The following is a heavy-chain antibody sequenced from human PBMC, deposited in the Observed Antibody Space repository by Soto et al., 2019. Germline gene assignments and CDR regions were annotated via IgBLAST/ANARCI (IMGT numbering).Heavy chain of an antibody. Sequence: QVQLVQSGAEVRKPGASVKVSCKASGYTFSNYGLSWVRQAPGQGLEWMGWMSDYNGNTHNAQKVQGRLIMTTDTSTRKAYVELRSLTSDDTAVYFCAREGYYSGSGTYSPPRYYGMDVWGQGTTVTVSS. CDR3: AREGYYSGSGTYSPPRYYGMDV. V-gene: IGHV1-18*01. CDR2: MSDYNGNT. D-gene: IGHD3-10*01. J-gene: IGHJ6*02. CDR1: GYTFSNYG.